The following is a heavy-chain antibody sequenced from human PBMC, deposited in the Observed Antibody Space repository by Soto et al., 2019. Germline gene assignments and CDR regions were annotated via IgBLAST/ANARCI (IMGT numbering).Heavy chain of an antibody. CDR2: IIPIFGTA. CDR3: ARGYYGDFQNWFDP. CDR1: GGTFSSYA. D-gene: IGHD4-17*01. Sequence: QVQLVQSGAEVKKPGSSVKVSCKASGGTFSSYAISWVRQAPGQGLEWMGGIIPIFGTANYAQKFQGRVTITADESTRTADMELSSLRSADTAVYYCARGYYGDFQNWFDPWGQGTLVTVSS. J-gene: IGHJ5*02. V-gene: IGHV1-69*01.